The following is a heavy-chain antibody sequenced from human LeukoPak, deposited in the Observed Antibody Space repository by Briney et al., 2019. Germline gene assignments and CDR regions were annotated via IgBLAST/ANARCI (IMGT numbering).Heavy chain of an antibody. Sequence: PGGSLRLSCAASGFTFDDYAMHWVRQAPGKGLEWVSGISWNSGSIGYADSVKGRFTISRDNAKNSLYLQMNSLRAEDTALYYCAKSMDLRYFDWLFPFDYWGQGTLVTVSS. CDR3: AKSMDLRYFDWLFPFDY. CDR1: GFTFDDYA. D-gene: IGHD3-9*01. CDR2: ISWNSGSI. J-gene: IGHJ4*02. V-gene: IGHV3-9*01.